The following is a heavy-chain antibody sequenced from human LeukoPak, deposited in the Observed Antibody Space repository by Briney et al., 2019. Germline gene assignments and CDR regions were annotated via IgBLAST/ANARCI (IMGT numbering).Heavy chain of an antibody. V-gene: IGHV1-46*01. CDR1: GYTFTSYY. J-gene: IGHJ6*02. D-gene: IGHD5-18*01. CDR3: ARGCGIQLWFGACPYGMDV. CDR2: INPSGGST. Sequence: EASVKVSFKASGYTFTSYYMHWVRQAPGQGLEWMGIINPSGGSTSYAQRFQGRVTMTRDTSTSTVYMELSSLRSEGTAVYYCARGCGIQLWFGACPYGMDVWGQGTTVTVSS.